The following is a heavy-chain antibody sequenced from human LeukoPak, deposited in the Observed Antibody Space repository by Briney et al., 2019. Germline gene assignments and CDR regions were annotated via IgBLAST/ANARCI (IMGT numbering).Heavy chain of an antibody. CDR1: GGSISSGDYY. V-gene: IGHV4-39*07. Sequence: SQTLSLTCTVSGGSISSGDYYWSWIRQPPGKGLEWIGSVYYSGSTYYNPSLKSRVTISVDTSKNQFSLKLSSVTAADTAVYYCARDQYSSSWYQYYFDYWGQGTLVTVSS. CDR2: VYYSGST. D-gene: IGHD6-13*01. J-gene: IGHJ4*02. CDR3: ARDQYSSSWYQYYFDY.